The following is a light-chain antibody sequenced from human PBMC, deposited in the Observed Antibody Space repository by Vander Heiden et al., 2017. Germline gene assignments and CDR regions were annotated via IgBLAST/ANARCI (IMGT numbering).Light chain of an antibody. J-gene: IGLJ2*01. CDR2: EVS. CDR3: CSYAGSSTFL. V-gene: IGLV2-23*02. CDR1: SSDVGSYNL. Sequence: ALTQPAYGSGSPGQSITISCTGTSSDVGSYNLVSWYQQHPGKAPKLMIYEVSKRPSGVSNRFSGSKSGTTASLTISGLQAEDEADYYCCSYAGSSTFLFGGGTKLTVL.